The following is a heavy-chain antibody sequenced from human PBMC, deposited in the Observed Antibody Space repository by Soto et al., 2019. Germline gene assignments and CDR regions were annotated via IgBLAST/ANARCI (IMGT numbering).Heavy chain of an antibody. Sequence: SVKVSCKASGGTFSSYTISWVRQAPGQGLEWMGRIIPILGIANYAQKFQGRVTITADKSTSTAYMELSSLRSEDTAVYYCARVKGETLGRNWFDPWGQGTLVTVSS. J-gene: IGHJ5*02. CDR1: GGTFSSYT. V-gene: IGHV1-69*02. CDR3: ARVKGETLGRNWFDP. CDR2: IIPILGIA. D-gene: IGHD3-16*01.